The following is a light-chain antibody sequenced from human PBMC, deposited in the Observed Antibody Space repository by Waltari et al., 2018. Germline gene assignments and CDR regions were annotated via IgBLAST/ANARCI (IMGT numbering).Light chain of an antibody. CDR1: QSISSW. Sequence: DIQMTQSPSTLSASVGDRVTITCRASQSISSWLAWYQQKPGKAPKLLIYKASSLESGVPSRFGGSGSGTEFTLTISSLQPDDFATYYCQQYNSYPGFGQGTKVEIK. CDR3: QQYNSYPG. CDR2: KAS. J-gene: IGKJ1*01. V-gene: IGKV1-5*03.